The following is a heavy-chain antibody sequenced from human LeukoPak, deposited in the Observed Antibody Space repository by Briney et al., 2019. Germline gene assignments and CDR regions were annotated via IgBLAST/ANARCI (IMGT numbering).Heavy chain of an antibody. J-gene: IGHJ4*02. D-gene: IGHD4-23*01. Sequence: GGSLGLSCAASGFTFRNYVIHWVRQAPGKGLEWVAVTSSDLNVKLYADSVKGRFTISRDNSKNSLYLQMNSLRAEDTAIYYCAGDSPDYGGKGFDYWGQGTLVTVSS. V-gene: IGHV3-30*14. CDR1: GFTFRNYV. CDR3: AGDSPDYGGKGFDY. CDR2: TSSDLNVK.